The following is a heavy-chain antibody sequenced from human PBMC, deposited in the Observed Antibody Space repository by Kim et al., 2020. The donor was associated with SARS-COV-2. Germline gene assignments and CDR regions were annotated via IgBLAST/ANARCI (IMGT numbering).Heavy chain of an antibody. D-gene: IGHD6-13*01. V-gene: IGHV3-23*01. Sequence: TYYAESWKGRFTISRDNSKNTLSLQMNSLRAEDTAVYYCAILAKLASYWGQGTLVTASS. J-gene: IGHJ4*02. CDR2: T. CDR3: AILAKLASY.